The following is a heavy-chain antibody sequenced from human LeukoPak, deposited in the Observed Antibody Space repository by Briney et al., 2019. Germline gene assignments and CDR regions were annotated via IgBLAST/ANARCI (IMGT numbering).Heavy chain of an antibody. CDR1: GFTFANYA. Sequence: GGSLRLSCAASGFTFANYAMSWVRQAPGKGLEWVSAIVGSDVNTYCADSVRGRFTISRDNSENTLYLQMNSLRAEDMAVYYCAKDHWDYWGQGTLVTVSS. D-gene: IGHD1-1*01. CDR3: AKDHWDY. CDR2: IVGSDVNT. V-gene: IGHV3-23*01. J-gene: IGHJ4*02.